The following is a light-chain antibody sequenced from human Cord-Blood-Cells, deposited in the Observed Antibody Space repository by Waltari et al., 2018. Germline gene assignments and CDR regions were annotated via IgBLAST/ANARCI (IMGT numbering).Light chain of an antibody. CDR1: RSVSSN. CDR2: GAS. Sequence: EIVMTQPPATLSLSPGERATLPCRDSRSVSSNLPWYQQKPGQAPRLLIYGASTRATGIPARFSGSGSGTQFTLTISSLQSEDFAVYYCQQYNNWPPGTFGQGTKLEIK. V-gene: IGKV3-15*01. J-gene: IGKJ2*01. CDR3: QQYNNWPPGT.